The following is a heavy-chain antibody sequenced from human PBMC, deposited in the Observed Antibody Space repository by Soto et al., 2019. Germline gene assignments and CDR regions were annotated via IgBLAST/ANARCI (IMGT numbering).Heavy chain of an antibody. D-gene: IGHD3-3*01. J-gene: IGHJ6*02. V-gene: IGHV3-43*01. CDR1: DFRFGDYN. Sequence: TGGSLRLSCAASDFRFGDYNIHWVRQAPGKGLEWVSLITWNGGNTYYADSVKGRFTISRDGTTESVSLQMTSLKREDTGLYYCARETLSFGSALDVWGQGTMVTVSS. CDR2: ITWNGGNT. CDR3: ARETLSFGSALDV.